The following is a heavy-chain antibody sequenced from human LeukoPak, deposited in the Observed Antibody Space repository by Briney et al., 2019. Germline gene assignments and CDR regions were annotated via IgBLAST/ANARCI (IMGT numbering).Heavy chain of an antibody. D-gene: IGHD4-17*01. CDR1: GFTFSSYA. CDR2: ISGSGGST. V-gene: IGHV3-23*01. Sequence: TGGSLRLSCAASGFTFSSYAMRGVRQAPGKAVEWVPAISGSGGSTYYADSVKGLFTISRDNSKNTLYLQMNSLRAEDTAVYDCAKDHGNYGRFDPWGQGTLVTVSS. J-gene: IGHJ5*02. CDR3: AKDHGNYGRFDP.